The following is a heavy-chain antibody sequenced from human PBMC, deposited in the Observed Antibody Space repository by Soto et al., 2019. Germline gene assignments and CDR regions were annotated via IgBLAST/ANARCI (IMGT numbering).Heavy chain of an antibody. CDR3: AKETAMTIYGMDV. CDR1: GFTFSSYG. CDR2: ISYDGSNK. V-gene: IGHV3-30*18. J-gene: IGHJ6*02. Sequence: GGSLRLSCAASGFTFSSYGMHWVRQAPGKGLEWVAVISYDGSNKYYADSVKGRFTISRDNSKNTLYLQMNSLRAEDTAVYYCAKETAMTIYGMDVWGQGTTVTVSS. D-gene: IGHD2-21*02.